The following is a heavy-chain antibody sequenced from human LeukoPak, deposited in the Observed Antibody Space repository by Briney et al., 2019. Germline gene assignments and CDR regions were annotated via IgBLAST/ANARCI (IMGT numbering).Heavy chain of an antibody. J-gene: IGHJ4*02. D-gene: IGHD1-1*01. CDR2: IHYSGST. CDR1: GGSISSYY. V-gene: IGHV4-59*08. Sequence: SETLSLTCTVSGGSISSYYWSWIRQPPGKGLEWIGYIHYSGSTNYNPSLKGRVTISVDTSKNQFSLKVSSVTAADTAVYYCARHVGGTTYDYWGQGTLVTVSS. CDR3: ARHVGGTTYDY.